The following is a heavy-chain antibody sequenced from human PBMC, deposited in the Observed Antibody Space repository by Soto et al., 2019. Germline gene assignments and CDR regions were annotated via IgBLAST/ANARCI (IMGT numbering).Heavy chain of an antibody. J-gene: IGHJ6*02. Sequence: ASVKVSCKASGYTFTGYYMHWVRQAPGQGLEWMGWINPNSGGTNYAQKFQGRVTMTRDTSISTAYMELSRLRSDDTAVYYCATSIAARLLYYGMDVWGQGTTVTVSS. CDR1: GYTFTGYY. CDR3: ATSIAARLLYYGMDV. D-gene: IGHD6-6*01. V-gene: IGHV1-2*02. CDR2: INPNSGGT.